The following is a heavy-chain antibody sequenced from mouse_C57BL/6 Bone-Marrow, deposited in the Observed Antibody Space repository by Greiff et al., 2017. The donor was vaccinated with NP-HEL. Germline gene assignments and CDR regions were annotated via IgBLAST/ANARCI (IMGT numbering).Heavy chain of an antibody. D-gene: IGHD1-1*01. CDR3: ARATTVVALDY. V-gene: IGHV5-9*01. CDR2: ISGGGGNT. Sequence: EVQGVESGGGLVKPGGSLKLSCAASGFTFSSYTMSWVRQTPEKRLEWVATISGGGGNTYYPDSVKGRFTISRDNAKNTLYLQMSSLRSEDTALYYCARATTVVALDYWGQGTTLTVSS. J-gene: IGHJ2*01. CDR1: GFTFSSYT.